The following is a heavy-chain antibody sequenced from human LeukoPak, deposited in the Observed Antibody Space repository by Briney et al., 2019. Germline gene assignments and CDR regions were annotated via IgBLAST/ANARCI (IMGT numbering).Heavy chain of an antibody. J-gene: IGHJ6*03. D-gene: IGHD3-10*01. CDR1: GFTFSSYG. Sequence: PGGSLRLSCAASGFTFSSYGMHWVRQAPGKGLEWVAAISYDESNQSYADSVKGRFTISRDNSKNTLYLQMNSLRAEDTAVYYCAKLGKTENHYGSGRFSYYYYMDVWGKGTTVTISS. V-gene: IGHV3-30*18. CDR3: AKLGKTENHYGSGRFSYYYYMDV. CDR2: ISYDESNQ.